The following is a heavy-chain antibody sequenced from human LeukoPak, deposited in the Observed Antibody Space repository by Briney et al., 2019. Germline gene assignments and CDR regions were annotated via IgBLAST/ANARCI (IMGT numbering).Heavy chain of an antibody. CDR1: GFTFSSYS. D-gene: IGHD3-22*01. CDR2: ISSSSSYI. Sequence: GGSLRLSRAASGFTFSSYSMNWVRQAPGKGLELVSSISSSSSYIYYADSVKGRFTISRDNAKNSLYLQMNSLRGEDTAVYYCARVLSRDYGSGSYSYYDSSGYYSTWGQGTLVTVSS. V-gene: IGHV3-21*01. CDR3: ARVLSRDYGSGSYSYYDSSGYYST. J-gene: IGHJ5*02.